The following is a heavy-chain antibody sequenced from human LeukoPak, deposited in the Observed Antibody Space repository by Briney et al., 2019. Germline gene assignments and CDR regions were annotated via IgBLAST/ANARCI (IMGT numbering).Heavy chain of an antibody. D-gene: IGHD2-21*01. V-gene: IGHV3-23*01. CDR1: EFTFSNYA. J-gene: IGHJ5*02. Sequence: HPGGSLRLSCVDSEFTFSNYAMSWVRQAPGKGLEWVSVISGSGGSTDYADPVQRRFTISRDNSKNTPYLQMDSLRVEDTPIYYCAKDRRYCGGDCQVWGAGWFDPWGQGTLVTVSS. CDR2: ISGSGGST. CDR3: AKDRRYCGGDCQVWGAGWFDP.